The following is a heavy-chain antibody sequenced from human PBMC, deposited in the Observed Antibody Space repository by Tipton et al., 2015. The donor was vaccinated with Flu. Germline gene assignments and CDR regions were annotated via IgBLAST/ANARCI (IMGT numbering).Heavy chain of an antibody. CDR3: ARSDWYGMDV. CDR1: GGSFSGYY. J-gene: IGHJ6*02. Sequence: TLSLTCAVFGGSFSGYYWTWIRHTPGEGLEWIGEISPSGSTNYNPSLKGRVTMSPDTSKSQFSLNLTSVTAADTAVYYCARSDWYGMDVWGQGTTVTVSS. D-gene: IGHD3-9*01. V-gene: IGHV4-34*01. CDR2: ISPSGST.